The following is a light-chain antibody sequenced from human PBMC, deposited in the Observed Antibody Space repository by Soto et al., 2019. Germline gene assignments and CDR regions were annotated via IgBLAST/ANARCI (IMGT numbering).Light chain of an antibody. V-gene: IGKV3D-15*01. CDR2: GAS. CDR1: QSVSNDF. Sequence: EIVLTQSPGILSLSPGERATLSCRASQSVSNDFLAWYQQKPGQAPRLLIYGASNRATGIPDRFSGSGSGTEFTLTISRLQSEDFAVYYCQKYNNWPPITFGQGTRLEIK. J-gene: IGKJ5*01. CDR3: QKYNNWPPIT.